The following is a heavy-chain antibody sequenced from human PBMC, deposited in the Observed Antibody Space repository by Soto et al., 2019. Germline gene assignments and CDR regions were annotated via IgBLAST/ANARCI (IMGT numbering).Heavy chain of an antibody. Sequence: EVQLLESGGGLVQPGGSLRLSCAASGFTFSSYAMSWVRQAPGKGLEWVSAISGRGGSTYYADSVKGRFTISRDNSKNTRYLQMNSLRAEDTAVYYFAKNVNIFYTYCDMDFWGKGTTVTVPS. D-gene: IGHD3-9*01. J-gene: IGHJ6*03. V-gene: IGHV3-23*01. CDR3: AKNVNIFYTYCDMDF. CDR1: GFTFSSYA. CDR2: ISGRGGST.